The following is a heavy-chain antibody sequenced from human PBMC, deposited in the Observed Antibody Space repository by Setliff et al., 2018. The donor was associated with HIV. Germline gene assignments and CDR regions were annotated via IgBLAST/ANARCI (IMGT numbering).Heavy chain of an antibody. D-gene: IGHD3-10*01. CDR2: ISIGSGAAI. CDR1: GFTFTGLTFTDYN. V-gene: IGHV3-21*01. J-gene: IGHJ6*02. CDR3: ARDHLYYNMYNGSPVYGMDV. Sequence: LRLSCLASGFTFTGLTFTDYNMNWVRQAPGRGLEWVSSISIGSGAAIYYAESVQGRFTVSRDNSKSSLYLQMNSLRVEDTAVYYCARDHLYYNMYNGSPVYGMDVWGQGTTVTVSS.